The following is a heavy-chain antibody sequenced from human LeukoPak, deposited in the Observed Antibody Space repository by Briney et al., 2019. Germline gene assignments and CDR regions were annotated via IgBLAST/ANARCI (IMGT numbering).Heavy chain of an antibody. CDR1: GFTFSSYS. V-gene: IGHV3-21*04. CDR3: VQEGPRGLAFDI. Sequence: GGSLRLSCAASGFTFSSYSMNWVRQAPGKGLEWVSSISSSSSYIYYADSVKGRFAISRDNSKNTLYLQMNSLRAEDTAVYYCVQEGPRGLAFDIWGQGTKVTVSS. CDR2: ISSSSSYI. J-gene: IGHJ3*02.